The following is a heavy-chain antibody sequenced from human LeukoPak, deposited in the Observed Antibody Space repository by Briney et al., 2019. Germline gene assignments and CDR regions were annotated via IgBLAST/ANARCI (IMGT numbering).Heavy chain of an antibody. CDR2: ISGSGGST. CDR3: AKALYCSGGSCPSWQYYFDY. J-gene: IGHJ4*02. Sequence: GGSLRLSCAASGFTFSSYAMSWVRQAPGKGLEWVSAISGSGGSTYYADSVKGRFTISRDNSKNTLYLQMNSLRAEDTAVYYCAKALYCSGGSCPSWQYYFDYWGQGTLVTVSS. V-gene: IGHV3-23*01. D-gene: IGHD2-15*01. CDR1: GFTFSSYA.